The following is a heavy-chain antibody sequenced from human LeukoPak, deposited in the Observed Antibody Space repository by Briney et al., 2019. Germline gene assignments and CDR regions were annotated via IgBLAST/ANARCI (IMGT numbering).Heavy chain of an antibody. CDR2: ISYDGSNK. V-gene: IGHV3-30*04. J-gene: IGHJ4*02. CDR1: GFTYSSYA. Sequence: GGSLRLSCAASGFTYSSYAMHWVRQAPGKGLEWVAVISYDGSNKYYADSVKGRFTISRDNSKNTLYLQMNSLRAEDTAVYYCARVGLQQLVFDYWGQGTLVTVSS. D-gene: IGHD6-13*01. CDR3: ARVGLQQLVFDY.